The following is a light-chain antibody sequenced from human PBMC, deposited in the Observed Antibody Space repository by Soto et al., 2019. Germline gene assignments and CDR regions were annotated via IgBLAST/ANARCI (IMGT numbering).Light chain of an antibody. CDR3: CSYAGTYTFV. CDR2: AVT. CDR1: SGDIGSYNR. J-gene: IGLJ1*01. Sequence: QSVLTQPASVSGSPGQSITISCTGTSGDIGSYNRVSWYQQHPGKAPKLIIYAVTKRPSGVPARFSGSKSGNTASLTISGLQAEDEADYYCCSYAGTYTFVFGTGTKLTVL. V-gene: IGLV2-11*01.